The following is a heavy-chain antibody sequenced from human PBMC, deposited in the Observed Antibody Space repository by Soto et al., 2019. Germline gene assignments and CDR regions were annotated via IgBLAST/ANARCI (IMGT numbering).Heavy chain of an antibody. CDR3: ARDGGRHSGGIDY. V-gene: IGHV1-69*01. Sequence: QVQLVQSGAEVKKPGSSVKVSCKASGGTFSSYSINWVRQAPGQGLEWMGEIIPIFGTANYAQKFQGRVTITADESTSTASMELSSLRSEYTAVYYCARDGGRHSGGIDYWGQGTLVTVSS. CDR1: GGTFSSYS. J-gene: IGHJ4*02. D-gene: IGHD1-26*01. CDR2: IIPIFGTA.